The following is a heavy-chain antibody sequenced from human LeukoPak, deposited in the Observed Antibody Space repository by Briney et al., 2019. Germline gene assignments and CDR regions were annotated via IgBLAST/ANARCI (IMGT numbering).Heavy chain of an antibody. J-gene: IGHJ6*03. CDR2: INPNSGGT. CDR3: ARAPSNNMVRGVIIPKYYYYYMDV. D-gene: IGHD3-10*01. V-gene: IGHV1-2*02. Sequence: GASVKVSCKASGYTFTGYYMHWVRQAPGQGLEWMGWINPNSGGTNYAQKFQGRVTITADESTSTAYMELSSLRSEDTAVYYCARAPSNNMVRGVIIPKYYYYYMDVWGKGTTVTISS. CDR1: GYTFTGYY.